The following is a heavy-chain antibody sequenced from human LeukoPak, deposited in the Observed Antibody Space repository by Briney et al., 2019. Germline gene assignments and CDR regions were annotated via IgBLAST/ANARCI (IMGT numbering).Heavy chain of an antibody. CDR2: ISSSSSYI. CDR3: AREVSSTAIINY. D-gene: IGHD5-18*01. Sequence: GGSLRLSCAASGFTFSSYSMNWVRQTPGKGLEWVSSISSSSSYIYYADSVKGRFTISRDNAKNSLYLQMNSLRAEDTAVYYCAREVSSTAIINYWGQGTLVTVSS. V-gene: IGHV3-21*01. CDR1: GFTFSSYS. J-gene: IGHJ4*02.